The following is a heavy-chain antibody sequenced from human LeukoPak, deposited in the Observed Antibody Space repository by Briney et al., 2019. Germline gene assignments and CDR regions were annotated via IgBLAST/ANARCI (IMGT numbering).Heavy chain of an antibody. CDR2: INPNSGGT. V-gene: IGHV1-2*02. CDR1: GYTFTGYY. CDR3: ARSGHSSSWYYYFDY. D-gene: IGHD6-13*01. J-gene: IGHJ4*02. Sequence: ASVNVSCKASGYTFTGYYMHWVRQAPGQGLEWMGWINPNSGGTNYAQKFQGRVTMTRDTSISTAYMELSRLRSDDTAVYYCARSGHSSSWYYYFDYWGQGTLVTVSS.